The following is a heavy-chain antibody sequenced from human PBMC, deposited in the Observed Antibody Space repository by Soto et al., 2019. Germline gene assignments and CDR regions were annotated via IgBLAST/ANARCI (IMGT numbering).Heavy chain of an antibody. V-gene: IGHV5-51*03. CDR3: ARLHPYDILTGPYYYYYMDV. J-gene: IGHJ6*03. CDR2: IYPGDSDT. Sequence: EVQLVQSGAEVKKPGESLKISCKGSGYSFTSYWIGWVRQMPGKGLEWMGIIYPGDSDTRYSPSFQGQVTISADKSISTAYLQWSSLKASDTAMYYCARLHPYDILTGPYYYYYMDVWGKGTTVTVSS. CDR1: GYSFTSYW. D-gene: IGHD3-9*01.